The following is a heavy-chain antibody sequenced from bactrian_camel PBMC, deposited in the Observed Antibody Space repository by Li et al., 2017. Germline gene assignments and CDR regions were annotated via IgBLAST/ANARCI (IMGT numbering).Heavy chain of an antibody. J-gene: IGHJ4*01. D-gene: IGHD6*01. V-gene: IGHV3-2*01. Sequence: HVQLVESGGGLVQPGGSLRLSCAASGFTLSSYGMSWVRQAPGKGLEWVSSISSDGKNTYYADSVKGRFTISRDNAQNTVYLQMNSLKSEDTALYYCATSSLVVASLGRYNHWGQGTQVTVS. CDR3: ATSSLVVASLGRYNH. CDR1: GFTLSSYG. CDR2: ISSDGKNT.